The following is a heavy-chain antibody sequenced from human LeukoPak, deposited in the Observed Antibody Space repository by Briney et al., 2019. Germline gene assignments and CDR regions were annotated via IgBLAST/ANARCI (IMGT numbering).Heavy chain of an antibody. Sequence: GGSLRLSCAASGFTFSNYGMHWVRQAPGKGLEWVANIKQDGSEKFYVDSVKGRFTISRDNAKNSLYLQMSSLRPEDTALYYCAGGTGWLIDSWGQGTLVTVSS. CDR2: IKQDGSEK. CDR1: GFTFSNYG. D-gene: IGHD3-9*01. V-gene: IGHV3-7*01. J-gene: IGHJ4*02. CDR3: AGGTGWLIDS.